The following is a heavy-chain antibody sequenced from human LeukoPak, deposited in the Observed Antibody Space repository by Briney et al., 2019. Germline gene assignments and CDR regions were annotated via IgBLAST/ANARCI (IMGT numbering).Heavy chain of an antibody. Sequence: SQTLSLTCTVSGGSISSGGYYWRWIRQHPGKGLEWIGYIYYSGSTYYNPSLKSRVTISVDTSKNQFSLKLSSVTAADTAVYYCAREWDCGGDCYSSLDAFDIWGQGTMVTVSS. CDR3: AREWDCGGDCYSSLDAFDI. CDR2: IYYSGST. V-gene: IGHV4-31*03. J-gene: IGHJ3*02. CDR1: GGSISSGGYY. D-gene: IGHD2-21*02.